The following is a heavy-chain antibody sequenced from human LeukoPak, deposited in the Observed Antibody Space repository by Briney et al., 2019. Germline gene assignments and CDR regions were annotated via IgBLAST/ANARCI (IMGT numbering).Heavy chain of an antibody. V-gene: IGHV3-23*01. CDR3: AKERLGGNYGDYAVDY. CDR2: VSGSGDGT. J-gene: IGHJ4*02. Sequence: GGSLRLSCAASGFTFTSYAMGWVCDAPGKGLEWVSSVSGSGDGTYYADSVKGRFTISRDNSKKTLDLHMDSLRAEDTAVYYCAKERLGGNYGDYAVDYWGQGTMVTVSS. D-gene: IGHD4-17*01. CDR1: GFTFTSYA.